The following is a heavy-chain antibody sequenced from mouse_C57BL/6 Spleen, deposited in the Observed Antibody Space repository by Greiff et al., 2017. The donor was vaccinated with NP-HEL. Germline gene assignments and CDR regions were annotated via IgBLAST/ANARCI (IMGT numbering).Heavy chain of an antibody. CDR2: IWSGRST. CDR1: GFSLTSYG. CDR3: ARGDYDPWFAY. V-gene: IGHV2-2*01. D-gene: IGHD2-4*01. J-gene: IGHJ3*01. Sequence: VKLMESGPGLVQPSQSLSITCTVSGFSLTSYGVHWVRQSPGKGLEWLGVIWSGRSTDYNAAFISRLSISKDNSKSQVFFKMNSLQADDTAIYYCARGDYDPWFAYWGQGTLVTVSA.